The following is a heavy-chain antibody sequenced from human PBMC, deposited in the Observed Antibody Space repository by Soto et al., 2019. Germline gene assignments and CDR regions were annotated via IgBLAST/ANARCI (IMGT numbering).Heavy chain of an antibody. V-gene: IGHV4-39*02. CDR1: GGSISSSSYY. Sequence: PSETLSLTCTVSGGSISSSSYYWGWIRQPPGKGLEWIGSIYYSGSTYYNPSLKSRVTISVDTSKNQFSLKLSSVTAADTAVYYCARDSIAVADHYYYYRMDVWGQGTTVTVSS. CDR3: ARDSIAVADHYYYYRMDV. J-gene: IGHJ6*02. CDR2: IYYSGST. D-gene: IGHD6-19*01.